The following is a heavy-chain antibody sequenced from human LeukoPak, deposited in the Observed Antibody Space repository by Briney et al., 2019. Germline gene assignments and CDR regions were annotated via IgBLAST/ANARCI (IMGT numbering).Heavy chain of an antibody. Sequence: SETLSLTCTVSGGSISSHYWSWIRQPPGKGLEWIGSIYYSGSTYYNPSLKSRVTISVDTSKNQFSLKLSPVTAADTAVYYCARQSIQLWLPDLFDYWGQGTLVTVSS. J-gene: IGHJ4*02. D-gene: IGHD5-18*01. CDR3: ARQSIQLWLPDLFDY. V-gene: IGHV4-39*01. CDR1: GGSISSHY. CDR2: IYYSGST.